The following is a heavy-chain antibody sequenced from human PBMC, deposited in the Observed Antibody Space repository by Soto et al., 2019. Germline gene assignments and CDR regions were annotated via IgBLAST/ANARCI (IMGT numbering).Heavy chain of an antibody. J-gene: IGHJ4*02. CDR1: GGSFSGYY. CDR2: INHSGST. D-gene: IGHD5-18*01. Sequence: SETLSLTCAVYGGSFSGYYWSWIRQPPGKGLEWIGEINHSGSTNYNPSLKSRVTISVDTSKNQFSLKLSSVTAADTAVYYCARGGVISGYSYGPANDYWGQGTLVTVSS. CDR3: ARGGVISGYSYGPANDY. V-gene: IGHV4-34*01.